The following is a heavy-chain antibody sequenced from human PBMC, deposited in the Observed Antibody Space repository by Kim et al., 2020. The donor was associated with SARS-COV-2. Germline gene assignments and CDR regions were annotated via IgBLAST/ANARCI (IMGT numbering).Heavy chain of an antibody. J-gene: IGHJ4*02. CDR3: AKDGATWGD. D-gene: IGHD3-16*01. V-gene: IGHV3-23*01. CDR2: ST. Sequence: STFDADSVKGQLTISRDNSKNTVYLQLKSLRAEDTAVYYCAKDGATWGDWGQGTLVTVSS.